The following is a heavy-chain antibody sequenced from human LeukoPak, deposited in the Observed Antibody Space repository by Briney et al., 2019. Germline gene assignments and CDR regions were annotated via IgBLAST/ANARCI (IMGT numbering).Heavy chain of an antibody. CDR1: GFTFSNAW. D-gene: IGHD6-13*01. J-gene: IGHJ4*02. CDR2: IKSKTDGGTT. Sequence: GGSLRLSCAASGFTFSNAWMSWVRQAPGKGLEWVGRIKSKTDGGTTVYAAPVKGRFSISRDDSKNTLYLQMNSLKTEDTAVYYCTTELAAAGRFEYWGQGTLGTVSS. CDR3: TTELAAAGRFEY. V-gene: IGHV3-15*01.